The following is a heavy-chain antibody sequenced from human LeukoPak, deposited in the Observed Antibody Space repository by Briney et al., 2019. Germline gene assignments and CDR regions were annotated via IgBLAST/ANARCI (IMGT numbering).Heavy chain of an antibody. D-gene: IGHD6-25*01. CDR3: ARDWIAAGGRAFDY. V-gene: IGHV3-48*04. CDR2: ISSSSSTI. Sequence: GGSLRLSCAASGFTLSTFSMNWVRQAPGKGLEWVAFISSSSSTIYYAESVRGRFTISRDNAKHSLYLQMNSLRAEDTAVYYCARDWIAAGGRAFDYWGQGTLVTVSS. J-gene: IGHJ4*02. CDR1: GFTLSTFS.